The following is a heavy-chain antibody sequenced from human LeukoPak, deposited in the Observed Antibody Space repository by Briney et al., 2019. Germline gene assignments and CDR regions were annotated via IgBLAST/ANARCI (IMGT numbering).Heavy chain of an antibody. CDR3: AGAAFDYDSSGYPKWGLDY. D-gene: IGHD3-22*01. CDR1: GGSFSGYY. Sequence: PSETLSLTCAVYGGSFSGYYWSWIRQPPGKGLEWIGEINHSGSTNYNPSLKSRVTISVDTSRNQFSLKLSSVTAADTAVYYCAGAAFDYDSSGYPKWGLDYWGQGTLVTVSS. CDR2: INHSGST. V-gene: IGHV4-34*01. J-gene: IGHJ4*02.